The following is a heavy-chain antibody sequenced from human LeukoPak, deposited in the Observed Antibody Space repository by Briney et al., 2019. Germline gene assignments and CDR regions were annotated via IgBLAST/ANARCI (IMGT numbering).Heavy chain of an antibody. Sequence: PSETLSLTCTVSGGSISSSSYYWGWIRQPPGKGLEWIGSIYYSGSTYYNPSLKSRVTISVDTSKNQSSLKLSSVTAADTAVYYCARLTYSSGRCDYWGQGTLVTVSS. CDR1: GGSISSSSYY. D-gene: IGHD6-19*01. CDR2: IYYSGST. CDR3: ARLTYSSGRCDY. V-gene: IGHV4-39*01. J-gene: IGHJ4*02.